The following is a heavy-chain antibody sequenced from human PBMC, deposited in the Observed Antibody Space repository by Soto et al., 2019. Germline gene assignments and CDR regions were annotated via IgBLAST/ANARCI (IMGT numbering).Heavy chain of an antibody. V-gene: IGHV1-18*01. CDR2: ISAYNGNT. CDR1: GYTFTSYG. Sequence: QVQLVQSGAEVKKPGASVKVSCKASGYTFTSYGISWVRQAPGQGLEWMGWISAYNGNTHYAQKLQGRVTMTADTSTSAAYMELRCLRSADTAVYYCARGGLMAVAGFYGMDVWGQGTTVTVSS. CDR3: ARGGLMAVAGFYGMDV. D-gene: IGHD6-19*01. J-gene: IGHJ6*02.